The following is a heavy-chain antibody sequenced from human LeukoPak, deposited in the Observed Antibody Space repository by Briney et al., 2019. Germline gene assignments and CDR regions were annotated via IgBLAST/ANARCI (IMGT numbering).Heavy chain of an antibody. D-gene: IGHD5-18*01. Sequence: GGSLRLSCVTSGFTFSNYGMHWVRQVPGKGLEWVAVISYDARSNFHVDSVKGRFTISRDNSKNTLYLQMNSLRAEDTAVYYCAKDLDPGTAMEQYWGQGTLVTVSS. CDR3: AKDLDPGTAMEQY. CDR2: ISYDARSN. CDR1: GFTFSNYG. J-gene: IGHJ4*02. V-gene: IGHV3-30*12.